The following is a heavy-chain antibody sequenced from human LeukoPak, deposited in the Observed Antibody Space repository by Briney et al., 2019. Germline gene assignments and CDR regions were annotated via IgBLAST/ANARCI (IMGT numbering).Heavy chain of an antibody. Sequence: GGSLRLPCAASGFTFSNYWMHWVRQAPGKGLVWVSRINPDGSSTNYADSVKGRFTISRDNAKNTLYLQMNSLRGEDTAIYYCASKVQYSFDYWGQGTLATVSS. D-gene: IGHD2/OR15-2a*01. J-gene: IGHJ4*02. CDR2: INPDGSST. V-gene: IGHV3-74*01. CDR3: ASKVQYSFDY. CDR1: GFTFSNYW.